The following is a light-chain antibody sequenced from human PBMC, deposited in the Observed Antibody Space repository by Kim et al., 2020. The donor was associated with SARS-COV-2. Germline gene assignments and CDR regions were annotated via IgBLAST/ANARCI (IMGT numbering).Light chain of an antibody. CDR1: SSNIGGTT. J-gene: IGLJ2*01. Sequence: QSVLTQPPSASGTPGQRVTISCSGSSSNIGGTTVNWYQQLPGTAPKLLIYSNSQRPSGVPDRFSGSKSDTSASLAISGLQSEDEADYYCAAWDDRLNGVLFGGGTQLTVL. V-gene: IGLV1-44*01. CDR2: SNS. CDR3: AAWDDRLNGVL.